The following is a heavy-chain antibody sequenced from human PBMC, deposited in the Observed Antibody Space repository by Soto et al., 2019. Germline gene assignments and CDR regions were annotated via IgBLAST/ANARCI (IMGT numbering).Heavy chain of an antibody. Sequence: SGPTLVNPTQTLTLTCTFPGFSFSSIGEGVGWIRQPPGKALEWPALIYWDDDKRYSPSLKSRLTITKDTSKNQVVLTMTNMDPVDTATYYCVQSRCGGDCLQSYSSHSYYGLDVWGQGTTVTVSS. J-gene: IGHJ6*02. V-gene: IGHV2-5*02. CDR3: VQSRCGGDCLQSYSSHSYYGLDV. CDR2: IYWDDDK. CDR1: GFSFSSIGEG. D-gene: IGHD2-21*02.